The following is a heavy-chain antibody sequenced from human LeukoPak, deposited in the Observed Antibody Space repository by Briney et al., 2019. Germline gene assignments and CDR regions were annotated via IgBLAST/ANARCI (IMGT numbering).Heavy chain of an antibody. CDR2: IYPGDSDT. CDR1: GYSFTGFW. D-gene: IGHD1-26*01. CDR3: ARAVMSYSRYFDY. J-gene: IGHJ4*02. V-gene: IGHV5-51*01. Sequence: GESLKISCKGSGYSFTGFWIGWVRQMPGKGLEWMGIIYPGDSDTRYSPSFQGQVTISADKSISTAFLQWSSLKASDTAMYYCARAVMSYSRYFDYWGQGTLVTVSS.